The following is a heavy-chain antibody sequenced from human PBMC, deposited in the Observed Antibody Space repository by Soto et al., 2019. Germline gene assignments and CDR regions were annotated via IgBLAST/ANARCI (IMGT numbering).Heavy chain of an antibody. CDR1: GYTFTSYY. J-gene: IGHJ6*02. V-gene: IGHV1-46*01. CDR2: INPSGGST. Sequence: QVQLVQSGAEVKKPGASVKVSCKASGYTFTSYYMHWVRQAPGQGLEWMGIINPSGGSTSYAQKFQGRVTMTRDTSTSTVYMELSSLRSEDTAVYYCARDLAGDRDYFDWLHDYYYGMDVWGQGTTVTVSS. D-gene: IGHD3-9*01. CDR3: ARDLAGDRDYFDWLHDYYYGMDV.